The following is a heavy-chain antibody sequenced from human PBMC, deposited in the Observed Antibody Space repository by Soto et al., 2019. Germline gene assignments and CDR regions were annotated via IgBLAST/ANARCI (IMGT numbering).Heavy chain of an antibody. CDR1: GYTFTSYG. CDR2: ISAYNGNT. CDR3: ARASYDFWSGPFPPTGY. Sequence: ASVKVSCKASGYTFTSYGISWVRQAPGQGLEWMGWISAYNGNTNYAQKLQGRVTMTTDTSTSTAYMELRSLRSDDTAVYYCARASYDFWSGPFPPTGYWGQGTLVTVSS. D-gene: IGHD3-3*01. J-gene: IGHJ4*02. V-gene: IGHV1-18*01.